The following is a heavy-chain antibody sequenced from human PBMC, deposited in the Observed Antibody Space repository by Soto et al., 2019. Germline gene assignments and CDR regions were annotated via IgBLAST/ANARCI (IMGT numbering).Heavy chain of an antibody. CDR3: ANASGYDILTGSIDY. CDR2: ISGSGGST. J-gene: IGHJ4*02. V-gene: IGHV3-23*01. Sequence: GGSLRLSCAASGFTFSSYAMSWVRQAPGKGLEWVSAISGSGGSTYYADSVKGRFTISRDNSKNTLYLQMNSLRAEDTAVYYCANASGYDILTGSIDYWGQGTLVTVSS. CDR1: GFTFSSYA. D-gene: IGHD3-9*01.